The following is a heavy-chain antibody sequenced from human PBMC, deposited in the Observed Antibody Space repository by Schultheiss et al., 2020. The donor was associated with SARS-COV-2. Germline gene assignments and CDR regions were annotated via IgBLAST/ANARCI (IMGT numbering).Heavy chain of an antibody. CDR1: GGSISGYF. Sequence: SQTLSLTCAVSGGSISGYFWTWIRQPPGKGLEQVGNIYYTGITKYSPSLKSRITISVDTSKKQFSLRLGSVTAADTAVYYCARAARVEQLFSVRGGHLDYWGQGTLVTVSS. D-gene: IGHD3-10*01. CDR2: IYYTGIT. V-gene: IGHV4-59*01. J-gene: IGHJ4*02. CDR3: ARAARVEQLFSVRGGHLDY.